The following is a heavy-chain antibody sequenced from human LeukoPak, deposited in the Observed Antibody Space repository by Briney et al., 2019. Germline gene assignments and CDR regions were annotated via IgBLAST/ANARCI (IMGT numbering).Heavy chain of an antibody. J-gene: IGHJ4*02. V-gene: IGHV3-7*01. Sequence: PGGSLRLSCAASGFTFSSYWMGWVRQAPGKRLEWVANMNIDGSEKYYADSAKGRFTISRDNARNSVYLQMNSLRVEDTAVYYCAKEGTRMASSYFDYWGQGTLITVSS. CDR2: MNIDGSEK. CDR3: AKEGTRMASSYFDY. D-gene: IGHD2-8*01. CDR1: GFTFSSYW.